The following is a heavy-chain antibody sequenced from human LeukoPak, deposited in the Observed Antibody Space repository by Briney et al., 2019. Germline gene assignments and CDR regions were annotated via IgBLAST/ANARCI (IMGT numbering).Heavy chain of an antibody. CDR3: ARDPAIYGCSEN. V-gene: IGHV4-30-4*01. J-gene: IGHJ4*02. D-gene: IGHD3-22*01. CDR2: IYYSGST. Sequence: PSETLSLTCTVSGGSISSGDYYWSWIRQPPGKGLEWIGYIYYSGSTYYNPSLKSRVTISVDTSKNQFSLKLSSVTAADTAVYYCARDPAIYGCSENWGQGTLVTVSS. CDR1: GGSISSGDYY.